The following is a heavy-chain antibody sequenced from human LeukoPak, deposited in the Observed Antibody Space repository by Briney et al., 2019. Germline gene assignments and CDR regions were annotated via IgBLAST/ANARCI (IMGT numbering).Heavy chain of an antibody. J-gene: IGHJ6*03. Sequence: SETLSLTCTVSGGSISTANYYWGWGRQPPGKGLEWIGNIFYSGSTYYSPPLKSRLTISLDTSRNQFSLKLSSVTAADTAVYYCARDSLPRSYGSGSRIHYMDVWGKGTTVTISS. CDR2: IFYSGST. CDR1: GGSISTANYY. V-gene: IGHV4-39*07. D-gene: IGHD3-10*01. CDR3: ARDSLPRSYGSGSRIHYMDV.